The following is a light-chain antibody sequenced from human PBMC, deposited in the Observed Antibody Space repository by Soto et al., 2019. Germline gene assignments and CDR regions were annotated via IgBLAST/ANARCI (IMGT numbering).Light chain of an antibody. Sequence: DIQMTQSPSSLSASVVDRFTITFLASQDIRKNLNWYQQRPGKAPNLLIYAASSLQNGVPSRFSGSGSGTDFSLTINSLQPEDFATYYCQHYSSTLRIVTFGPGTKVDIK. CDR1: QDIRKN. J-gene: IGKJ3*01. V-gene: IGKV1-39*01. CDR3: QHYSSTLRIVT. CDR2: AAS.